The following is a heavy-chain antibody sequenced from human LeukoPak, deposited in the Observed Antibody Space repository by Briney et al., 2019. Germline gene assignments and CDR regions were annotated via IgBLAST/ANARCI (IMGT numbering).Heavy chain of an antibody. CDR2: IYYNGNT. J-gene: IGHJ4*02. CDR3: ARLVVGQWLINY. CDR1: GVSVTYTNYY. V-gene: IGHV4-39*01. D-gene: IGHD6-19*01. Sequence: SETLSLTCTVSGVSVTYTNYYWGWVRQPAGKGLQWIGVIYYNGNTYYNPSLKSRVTVAVDTSKNQFSLKLSSVTAADTAVYYCARLVVGQWLINYWGQGALVTVSS.